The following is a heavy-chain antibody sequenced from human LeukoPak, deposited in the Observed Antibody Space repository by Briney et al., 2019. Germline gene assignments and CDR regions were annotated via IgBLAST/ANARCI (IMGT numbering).Heavy chain of an antibody. CDR1: GYTFTSYD. CDR2: MSPNSGNT. D-gene: IGHD3-9*01. J-gene: IGHJ4*02. Sequence: ASVKVSCKASGYTFTSYDITWVRQAPGQGLEWMGWMSPNSGNTGYAQKFQGRVTMTRNTSITTAYMELSSLTSEDTAVYYCARETTIPPYYFDYWGLRSQVTVSP. CDR3: ARETTIPPYYFDY. V-gene: IGHV1-8*01.